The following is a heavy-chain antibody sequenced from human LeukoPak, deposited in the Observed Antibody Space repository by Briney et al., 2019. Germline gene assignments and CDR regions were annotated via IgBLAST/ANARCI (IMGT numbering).Heavy chain of an antibody. CDR1: GFTFSSYG. D-gene: IGHD6-19*01. CDR2: IWYDGSNK. V-gene: IGHV3-33*01. Sequence: GRSLRLSCAASGFTFSSYGMHWVRQAPGKGLEWVAVIWYDGSNKYYADSVKGRFTISRDNSKNTLYLQMNSLRAEDTAVYYCARDHGSGWYLGDFDYWGQGTLVTVSS. CDR3: ARDHGSGWYLGDFDY. J-gene: IGHJ4*02.